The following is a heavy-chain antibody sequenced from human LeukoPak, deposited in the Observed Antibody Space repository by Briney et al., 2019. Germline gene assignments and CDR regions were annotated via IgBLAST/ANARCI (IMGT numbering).Heavy chain of an antibody. CDR3: ARDYCSSTSCYTFSDAFDI. CDR2: ISGTSSYI. Sequence: GGSLRLSCAASGFIFSSYPMNWVRQAPGKGLGWVSTISGTSSYIQYADSVKGRFTISRDNAKNSLYLQMSSLRAEDTAVYYCARDYCSSTSCYTFSDAFDIWGQGTMVTVSS. CDR1: GFIFSSYP. V-gene: IGHV3-21*01. D-gene: IGHD2-2*02. J-gene: IGHJ3*02.